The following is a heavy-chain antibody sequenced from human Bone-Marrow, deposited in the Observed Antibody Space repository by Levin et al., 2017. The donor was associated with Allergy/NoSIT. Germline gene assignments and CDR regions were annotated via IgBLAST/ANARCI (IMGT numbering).Heavy chain of an antibody. D-gene: IGHD2-15*01. Sequence: SSETLSLTCSVSGGSISGSIYYWAWIRQPPGKGLEWIGSIHYNGNTYYNPSLKSRVTIALDTSKNQFSLKLSSLTAADTAVFYCARILFEDAGMYGYWGQGIQVTVSS. J-gene: IGHJ4*02. CDR2: IHYNGNT. V-gene: IGHV4-39*07. CDR3: ARILFEDAGMYGY. CDR1: GGSISGSIYY.